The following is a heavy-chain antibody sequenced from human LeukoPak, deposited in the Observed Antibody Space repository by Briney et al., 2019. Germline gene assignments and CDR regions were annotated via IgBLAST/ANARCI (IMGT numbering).Heavy chain of an antibody. D-gene: IGHD2-15*01. J-gene: IGHJ4*02. CDR2: ISGSRRYI. CDR3: ARGGDCSGGSCYTPDY. Sequence: GGSLRLSCVASGLTFNSYTMNWVRQAPGRGLEWVSSISGSRRYIYYGDSGKGRFTISRDNAKNPLFLQMNSLRAEDTAVYFCARGGDCSGGSCYTPDYWGQGTLVIVSS. V-gene: IGHV3-21*01. CDR1: GLTFNSYT.